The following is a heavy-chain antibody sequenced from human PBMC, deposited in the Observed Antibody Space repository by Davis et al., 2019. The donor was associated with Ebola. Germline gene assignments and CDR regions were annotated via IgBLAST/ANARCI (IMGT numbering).Heavy chain of an antibody. CDR3: AREGYSSSSVQDY. V-gene: IGHV1-2*04. CDR2: INPNSGGT. CDR1: GYTFTGYY. D-gene: IGHD6-13*01. Sequence: ASVKVSCKASGYTFTGYYMHWVRQAPGQGLEWMGWINPNSGGTNYAQKFQGWVTMTRDTSISTAYMELSRLRSDDTAVYYCAREGYSSSSVQDYWGQGTLVTVSS. J-gene: IGHJ4*02.